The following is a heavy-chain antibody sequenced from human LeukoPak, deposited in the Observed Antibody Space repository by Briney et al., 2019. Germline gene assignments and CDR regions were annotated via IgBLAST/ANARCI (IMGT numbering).Heavy chain of an antibody. D-gene: IGHD6-19*01. CDR3: AKTTAGYSSGRYPGWPIDY. CDR1: GFTFRSYA. V-gene: IGHV3-23*01. J-gene: IGHJ4*02. Sequence: GGSLRLSCAASGFTFRSYAIYWVCQAPGKGMGWVSGISGSGGDTYFADSVKGRFTISRDNSKNTVFLQMDSLRAEDTAVYYCAKTTAGYSSGRYPGWPIDYWGQGTPVTVSS. CDR2: ISGSGGDT.